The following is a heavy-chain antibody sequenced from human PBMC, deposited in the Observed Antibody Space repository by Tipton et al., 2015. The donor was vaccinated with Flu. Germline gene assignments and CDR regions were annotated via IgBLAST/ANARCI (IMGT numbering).Heavy chain of an antibody. Sequence: SLRLSCAASGFTFSRYAMSWVRQAPGKGLEWVSTISGSDGRTCGRTCYADSVKGRFTISRDNSKDTLYLQMNSLRAEDTAIYYCAKVIPEIVSGLDYWGQGTLVTVSS. CDR2: ISGSDGRTCGRT. D-gene: IGHD5/OR15-5a*01. CDR1: GFTFSRYA. CDR3: AKVIPEIVSGLDY. J-gene: IGHJ4*02. V-gene: IGHV3-23*01.